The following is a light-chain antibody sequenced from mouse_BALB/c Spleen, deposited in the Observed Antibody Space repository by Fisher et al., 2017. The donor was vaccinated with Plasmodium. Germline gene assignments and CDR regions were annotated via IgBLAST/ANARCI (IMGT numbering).Light chain of an antibody. Sequence: DIVLTQSTATLSVTPGDRVSLSCRASQSISNYLHWYQQKPHESPRLLIMYASQSISGIPSMFSGIGSGTDFTLSINSVETEDFGVYFCQQSNSWPLTFGAGTKLELK. CDR1: QSISNY. CDR3: QQSNSWPLT. V-gene: IGKV5-45*01. J-gene: IGKJ5*01. CDR2: YAS.